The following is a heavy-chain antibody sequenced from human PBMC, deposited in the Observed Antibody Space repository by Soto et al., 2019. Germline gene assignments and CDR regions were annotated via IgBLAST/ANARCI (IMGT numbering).Heavy chain of an antibody. V-gene: IGHV3-21*06. J-gene: IGHJ4*02. CDR1: GFTFTRYS. Sequence: SGGSLRLSCAASGFTFTRYSMNWVRQAPGKGLEWVSSISSTTNYIYYGDSMKGRFTISRDNAKNSLCLEMNSLRAEDTAVYYCARESEDLTSNFDYWGQGTLVTSPQ. CDR2: ISSTTNYI. CDR3: ARESEDLTSNFDY.